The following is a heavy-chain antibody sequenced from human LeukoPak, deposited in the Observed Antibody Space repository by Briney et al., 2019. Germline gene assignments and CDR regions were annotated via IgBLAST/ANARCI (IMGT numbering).Heavy chain of an antibody. CDR1: GYTFTGYY. J-gene: IGHJ5*02. Sequence: ASVKVSCKASGYTFTGYYMHWVRQAPGQGLEWMGWINPNSGGTNYALKFQGRVTMTRGTSISTAYMELSRLRSDDTAVYYCARSGSSSSGGSLVWFDPWGQGTLVTVSS. CDR2: INPNSGGT. V-gene: IGHV1-2*02. CDR3: ARSGSSSSGGSLVWFDP. D-gene: IGHD6-6*01.